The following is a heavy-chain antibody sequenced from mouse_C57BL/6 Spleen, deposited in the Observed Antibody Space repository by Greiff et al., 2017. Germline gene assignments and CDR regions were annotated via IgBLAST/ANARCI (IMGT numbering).Heavy chain of an antibody. CDR2: INPSSGYT. D-gene: IGHD3-1*01. J-gene: IGHJ3*01. CDR1: GYTFTRYT. Sequence: QVQLQQSGAELARPGASVKMSCKASGYTFTRYTMPWVKQRPGQGLEWIGYINPSSGYTKYNQKFKDKATLTADKSSRTAYMQLSSLTSEDSAVYYCASSEEGFAYWGQGTLVTVSA. V-gene: IGHV1-4*01. CDR3: ASSEEGFAY.